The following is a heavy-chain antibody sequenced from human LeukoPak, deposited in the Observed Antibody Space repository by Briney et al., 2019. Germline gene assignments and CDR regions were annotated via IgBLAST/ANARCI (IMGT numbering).Heavy chain of an antibody. D-gene: IGHD3-22*01. Sequence: WASVKVSCKASGGTFSSYAISWVRQAPGQGLEWMGRIIPILGIANYAQKFQGRVTITADKSTSTAYMELSSLRSEDTAVYYCARVVDDSRSDYFDYWGQGTLVTVSS. CDR3: ARVVDDSRSDYFDY. V-gene: IGHV1-69*04. CDR2: IIPILGIA. CDR1: GGTFSSYA. J-gene: IGHJ4*02.